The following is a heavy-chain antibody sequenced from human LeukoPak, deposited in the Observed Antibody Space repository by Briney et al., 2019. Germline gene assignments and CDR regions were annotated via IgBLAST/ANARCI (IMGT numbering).Heavy chain of an antibody. J-gene: IGHJ4*02. CDR1: GGSISSTSSY. Sequence: SETLSLTCAVSGGSISSTSSYWDWIRQPPGKGLEWIGSIFYLGSTYYNPSLKSRVTLSVDTSKNQFSLNLTSVTAADTAAYYCARAVTGPYYFDSWGQGTLVTVSS. V-gene: IGHV4-39*01. D-gene: IGHD6-19*01. CDR3: ARAVTGPYYFDS. CDR2: IFYLGST.